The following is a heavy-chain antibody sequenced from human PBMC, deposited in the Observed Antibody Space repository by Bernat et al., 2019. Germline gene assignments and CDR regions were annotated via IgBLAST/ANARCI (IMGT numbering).Heavy chain of an antibody. CDR2: IIPMFGIA. CDR1: ACTFSRYT. D-gene: IGHD2-15*01. V-gene: IGHV1-69*04. Sequence: QVQLVHSGAEVKMPGSSVKVSCNLSACTFSRYTISWVRQPPGQGLEWMGRIIPMFGIANYTQKCQGRITISADKSTSTAHMELSSLRPEDTAGYYCARDCSGGSFSSFYYFAMDVWGHGTTVSVS. J-gene: IGHJ6*02. CDR3: ARDCSGGSFSSFYYFAMDV.